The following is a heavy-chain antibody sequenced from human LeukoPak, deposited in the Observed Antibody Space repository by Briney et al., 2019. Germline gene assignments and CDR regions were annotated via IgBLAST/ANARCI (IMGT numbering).Heavy chain of an antibody. V-gene: IGHV4-39*02. CDR2: IFYNGGP. D-gene: IGHD1-26*01. CDR1: AHSITNSNYY. J-gene: IGHJ3*02. CDR3: ASYSGIYSAFES. Sequence: SETLSLTCTASAHSITNSNYYWGWVRQSPGRGLEWLGNIFYNGGPYYNASFKRRVAIPVDTSKNHFSLTLTAVTAADTAVYYCASYSGIYSAFESGSQGTLVTVSS.